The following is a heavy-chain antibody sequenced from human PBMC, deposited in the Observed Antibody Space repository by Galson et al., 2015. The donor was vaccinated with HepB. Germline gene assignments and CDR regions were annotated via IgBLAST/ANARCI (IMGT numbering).Heavy chain of an antibody. Sequence: ETLSLTCAVYGGSFSGYYWSWIRQPPGKGLEWIGEINHSGSTNYNPSLKSRVTISVDTSKNQFSLKLSSVTAADTAVYYCARRARAAAGFDYWGQGTLVTVSS. CDR3: ARRARAAAGFDY. V-gene: IGHV4-34*01. J-gene: IGHJ4*02. CDR2: INHSGST. D-gene: IGHD6-13*01. CDR1: GGSFSGYY.